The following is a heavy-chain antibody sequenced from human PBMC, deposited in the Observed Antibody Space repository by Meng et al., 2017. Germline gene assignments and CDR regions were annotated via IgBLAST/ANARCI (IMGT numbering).Heavy chain of an antibody. D-gene: IGHD4-23*01. CDR1: GYTFTGYY. V-gene: IGHV1-2*06. CDR2: INPNSGGT. J-gene: IGHJ4*02. CDR3: ALTTVVTTSFGY. Sequence: ASVKVSCKASGYTFTGYYMHWVRQAPGQGLEWMGRINPNSGGTNYAQKFQGRVTMTRDTSISTAYMELSRLRSDDTAVYYCALTTVVTTSFGYWGQGTLVTVSS.